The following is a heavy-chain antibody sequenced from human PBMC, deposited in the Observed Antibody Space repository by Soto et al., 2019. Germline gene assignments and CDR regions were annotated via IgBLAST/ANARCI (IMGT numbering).Heavy chain of an antibody. CDR2: ISYDGSNK. CDR3: AKGPEYSSGWLDY. D-gene: IGHD6-19*01. V-gene: IGHV3-30*18. Sequence: QVQLVESGGGVVQPGRSLRLSCAASGFTFSSYGMHWVRQAPGKGLEWVAVISYDGSNKYYADSVKGRFTISRDNSKNTLYLQMNSLRAEDTAVYYCAKGPEYSSGWLDYWGQGTLVTVS. J-gene: IGHJ4*02. CDR1: GFTFSSYG.